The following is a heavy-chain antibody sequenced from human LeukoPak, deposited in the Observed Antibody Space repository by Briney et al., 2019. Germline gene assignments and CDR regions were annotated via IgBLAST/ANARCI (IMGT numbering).Heavy chain of an antibody. V-gene: IGHV4-59*01. CDR2: IYYSGST. CDR3: ARYDGYSFDY. J-gene: IGHJ4*02. D-gene: IGHD5-24*01. CDR1: GGSFSGYY. Sequence: SETLSLTCAVYGGSFSGYYWSWIRQPPGKGLEWIGYIYYSGSTNYNPSLKSRVTISVDTSKNQFSLKLSSVTAADTAVYYCARYDGYSFDYWGQGTLVTVSS.